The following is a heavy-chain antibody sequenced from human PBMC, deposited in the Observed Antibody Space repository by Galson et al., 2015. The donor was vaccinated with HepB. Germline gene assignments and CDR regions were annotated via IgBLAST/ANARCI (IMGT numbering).Heavy chain of an antibody. Sequence: SVKVSCKASGGTFSSYVITWVRQAPGQGLEWMGGIIPMFRTANYAQKFQGRLTIAADESTSTAYMALSSLRSDDTAVYFCARVLDYYGSGSPAPAWGLHYWGQGTLVTVSA. J-gene: IGHJ4*02. CDR3: ARVLDYYGSGSPAPAWGLHY. CDR2: IIPMFRTA. D-gene: IGHD3-10*01. V-gene: IGHV1-69*13. CDR1: GGTFSSYV.